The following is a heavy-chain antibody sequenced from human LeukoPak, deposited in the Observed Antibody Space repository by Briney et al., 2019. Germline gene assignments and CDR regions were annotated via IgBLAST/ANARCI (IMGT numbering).Heavy chain of an antibody. Sequence: TSETLSLTCTVSGDSISGSNYHWGWIRQPPGKGLEWLGTVHHTGRAFYNPSLRVRTTVSVDTSKNQFSLKLTSVTAADTAVYYCAREPDAWGQGTLVTVSS. CDR3: AREPDA. CDR1: GDSISGSNYH. J-gene: IGHJ5*02. CDR2: VHHTGRA. V-gene: IGHV4-39*07.